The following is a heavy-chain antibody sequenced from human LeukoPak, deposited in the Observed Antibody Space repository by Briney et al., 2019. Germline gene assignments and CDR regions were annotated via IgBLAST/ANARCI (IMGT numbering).Heavy chain of an antibody. D-gene: IGHD5-18*01. Sequence: QAGGSLRLSCAASGFTFRSYGMHWLRQAPDKGLEGVAFIRYDGNSKDYADSVKGRFTISRDNSKNTLYLQMNSLRGEDTALYYCAKGGGYSYENYYYYMDVWGKGTTVTVSS. CDR2: IRYDGNSK. J-gene: IGHJ6*03. V-gene: IGHV3-30*02. CDR1: GFTFRSYG. CDR3: AKGGGYSYENYYYYMDV.